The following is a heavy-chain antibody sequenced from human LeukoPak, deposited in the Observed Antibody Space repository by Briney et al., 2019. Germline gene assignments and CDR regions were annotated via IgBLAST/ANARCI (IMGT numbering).Heavy chain of an antibody. CDR2: IYYRGST. J-gene: IGHJ4*02. CDR1: GGSISSHY. Sequence: SDTLSLTCTVSGGSISSHYWSWIRQPPGKGLEWIGYIYYRGSTYYNPSLRSRVTISVDTSKNLFSLKLSSVTAADTAVYYCARVQRPLDGADYWGQGTLVTVSS. D-gene: IGHD1-1*01. CDR3: ARVQRPLDGADY. V-gene: IGHV4-59*11.